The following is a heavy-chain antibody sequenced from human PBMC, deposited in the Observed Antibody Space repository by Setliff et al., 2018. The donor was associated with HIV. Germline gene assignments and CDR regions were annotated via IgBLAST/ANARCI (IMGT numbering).Heavy chain of an antibody. D-gene: IGHD6-19*01. Sequence: SGPKLVNPTQTLTLTCNFSGFSLSTSGMCVSWIRQPPGKALEWLARIDWDDDKYYSTSLKTRLTISKDTSKNQVVLTMTNMDPVDTATYYCARTYSSGWLDYYYGMDVWGQGTTVTVSS. V-gene: IGHV2-70*11. J-gene: IGHJ6*02. CDR1: GFSLSTSGMC. CDR3: ARTYSSGWLDYYYGMDV. CDR2: IDWDDDK.